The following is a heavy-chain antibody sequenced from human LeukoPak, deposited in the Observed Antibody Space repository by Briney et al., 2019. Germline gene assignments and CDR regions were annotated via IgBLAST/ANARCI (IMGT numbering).Heavy chain of an antibody. CDR2: INHSGST. CDR3: ARGSRGRGYSYGTSRTAFDI. D-gene: IGHD5-18*01. J-gene: IGHJ3*02. Sequence: SETLSLTCTVSGGSISNYYWSWIRQPPGKGLEWIGEINHSGSTNYNPSLKSRVTISVDTSKNQFSLKLSSVTAADTAVYYCARGSRGRGYSYGTSRTAFDIWGQGTMVTVSS. V-gene: IGHV4-34*01. CDR1: GGSISNYY.